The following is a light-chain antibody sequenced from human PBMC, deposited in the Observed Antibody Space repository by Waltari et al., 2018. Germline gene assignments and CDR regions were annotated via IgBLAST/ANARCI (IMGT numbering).Light chain of an antibody. CDR1: QSVSNNF. CDR3: QQYDSIVLT. Sequence: EIVLTQSPGTLSLSPGERATLSCRASQSVSNNFLNWYQQKPGQAPRLLIDGASSRATGIPDRFSGSGSGTDFTLTISRLEPEDFAVYYCQQYDSIVLTFGGGTKVEI. V-gene: IGKV3-20*01. J-gene: IGKJ4*01. CDR2: GAS.